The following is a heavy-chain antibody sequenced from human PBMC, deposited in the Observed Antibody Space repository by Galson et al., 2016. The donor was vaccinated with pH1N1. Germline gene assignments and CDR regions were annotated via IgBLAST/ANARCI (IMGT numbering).Heavy chain of an antibody. CDR3: AREDYYDTDLSDWYFDL. D-gene: IGHD3-22*01. J-gene: IGHJ2*01. CDR2: IIPIFNTV. V-gene: IGHV1-69*13. CDR1: GGTFGSYG. Sequence: SVKVSCKASGGTFGSYGINWVRQAPGQGLEWMGGIIPIFNTVKYAQNFQGRVTITADESTTTAYMELSGLRSEDTAMYYCAREDYYDTDLSDWYFDLWGRGTLLTVSS.